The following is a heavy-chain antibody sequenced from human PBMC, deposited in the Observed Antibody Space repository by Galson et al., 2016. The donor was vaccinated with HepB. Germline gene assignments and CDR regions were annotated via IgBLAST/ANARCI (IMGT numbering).Heavy chain of an antibody. CDR1: GFTFSSYD. CDR3: ARELKDRTYCKYYGMDV. J-gene: IGHJ6*02. V-gene: IGHV3-30-3*01. D-gene: IGHD1-14*01. Sequence: SLRLSCAVSGFTFSSYDMHWVRQAPGKGLEWVAIISYGGRNKYYADSLKGRFTVSKDNSKNPLNLQINSLRAEDTAVYYCARELKDRTYCKYYGMDVWGQGTTVTVSS. CDR2: ISYGGRNK.